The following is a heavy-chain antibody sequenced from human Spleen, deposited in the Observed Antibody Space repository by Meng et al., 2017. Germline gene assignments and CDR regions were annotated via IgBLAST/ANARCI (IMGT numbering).Heavy chain of an antibody. J-gene: IGHJ4*02. D-gene: IGHD3-10*01. Sequence: QVQLVQSGAEVKKPGASGWVSCKASDYTSASYGISWFRQAPGQGLEWMGWFVSNADTYPAQKFQGRVTMTRDTHTSTDFMELRSLRFDDTAVYYCARGTPGRSYSDYWGQGTLVTVSS. CDR3: ARGTPGRSYSDY. V-gene: IGHV1-18*01. CDR2: FVSNADT. CDR1: DYTSASYG.